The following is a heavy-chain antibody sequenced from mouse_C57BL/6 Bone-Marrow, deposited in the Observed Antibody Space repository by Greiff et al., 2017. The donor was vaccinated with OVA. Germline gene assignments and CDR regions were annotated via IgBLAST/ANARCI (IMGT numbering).Heavy chain of an antibody. J-gene: IGHJ1*03. CDR3: VRAPRRYWYFDV. CDR1: GFTFNTYA. V-gene: IGHV10-3*01. CDR2: LRCKSSNYAT. Sequence: EVNVVESGGGLVQPKGSLKLSCAASGFTFNTYAMHWVRQAPGKGLEWVARLRCKSSNYATYYADSVKDRFTISRDDSQSMLYLQMNNLKTEDTAMYYCVRAPRRYWYFDVWGTGTTVTVSS.